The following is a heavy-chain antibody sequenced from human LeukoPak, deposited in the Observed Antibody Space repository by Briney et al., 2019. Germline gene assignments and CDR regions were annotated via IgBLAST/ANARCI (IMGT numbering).Heavy chain of an antibody. J-gene: IGHJ3*02. CDR2: IYYSGST. V-gene: IGHV4-59*12. CDR3: ARERGGDYVWGSYRYDAFDI. Sequence: PSETLSLTCTVSGGSISSYYWSWIRQPPGKGLEWIGYIYYSGSTNYNPSLKSRVTISVDTSKNQFSLKLSSVTAADTAVYYCARERGGDYVWGSYRYDAFDIWGQGTMVTVSS. D-gene: IGHD3-16*02. CDR1: GGSISSYY.